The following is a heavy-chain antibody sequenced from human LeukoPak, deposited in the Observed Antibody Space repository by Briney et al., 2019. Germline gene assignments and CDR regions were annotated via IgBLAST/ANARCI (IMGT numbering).Heavy chain of an antibody. CDR1: GFTFSDDY. CDR3: ARVRGYSYGFGAFDI. V-gene: IGHV3-11*04. CDR2: ISSSINIT. Sequence: GGSLRLSCAASGFTFSDDYMSWIRQAPGKGLEWISYISSSINITYYADSVKGRFTISTDNAKNSLSLQMNSLRAEDTAVYYCARVRGYSYGFGAFDIWGQGALVTVSS. J-gene: IGHJ3*02. D-gene: IGHD5-18*01.